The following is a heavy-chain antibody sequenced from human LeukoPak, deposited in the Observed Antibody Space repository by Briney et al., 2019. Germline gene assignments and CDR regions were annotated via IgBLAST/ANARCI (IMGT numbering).Heavy chain of an antibody. V-gene: IGHV5-51*01. CDR3: ALPPGYCGNDCFSAH. CDR2: IYPGGYET. D-gene: IGHD2-21*02. J-gene: IGHJ1*01. CDR1: GYSFNNYW. Sequence: GEPLKTSCEGSGYSFNNYWIGLVRQLPGKGLEWMGIIYPGGYETRYSPSFQGLVTISDNKSISTAYLQWSSLQASDTAMYFWALPPGYCGNDCFSAHCGEGTLATVSS.